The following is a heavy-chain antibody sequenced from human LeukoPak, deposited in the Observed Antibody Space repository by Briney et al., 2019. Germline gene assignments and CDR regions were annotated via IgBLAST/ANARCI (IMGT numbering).Heavy chain of an antibody. D-gene: IGHD3-9*01. CDR2: ISAYNGNT. CDR3: ARDGEVRYFDWLSQPNWFDP. Sequence: VASVKVSCKASGYTFTSYGISWVRQAPGQGLEWMGWISAYNGNTNYAQKLQGRVNMTTDTSTSTAYMELRSLRSDDTAVYYCARDGEVRYFDWLSQPNWFDPWGQGTLVTVSS. V-gene: IGHV1-18*04. J-gene: IGHJ5*02. CDR1: GYTFTSYG.